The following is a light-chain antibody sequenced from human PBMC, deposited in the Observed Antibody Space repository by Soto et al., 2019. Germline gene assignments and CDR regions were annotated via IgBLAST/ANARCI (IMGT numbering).Light chain of an antibody. CDR1: SSDVGGYNY. V-gene: IGLV2-14*01. Sequence: SALTQPALVSGSPGQPVTMSCTGTSSDVGGYNYVSWYQQPPGKAPKLMIYEVSTRPSGVSNLFSGSKSGNTASLSISVLQAEDKADYYCSSYTSSSTRVFGTGTKVTVL. J-gene: IGLJ1*01. CDR2: EVS. CDR3: SSYTSSSTRV.